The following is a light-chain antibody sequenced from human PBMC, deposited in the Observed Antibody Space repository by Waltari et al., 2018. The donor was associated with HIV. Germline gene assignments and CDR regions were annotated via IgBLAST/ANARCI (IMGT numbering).Light chain of an antibody. CDR1: SSDVGGYNY. CDR3: SSYTSSSTGV. Sequence: QSALTQPASVSGSPGQSITISCTGTSSDVGGYNYVSWYQQHPGKAPKLMIYEVSNRPSGVSNRFSGSKSGNTASLTISGLQAEDEADYYCSSYTSSSTGVFGGGTKLIVL. J-gene: IGLJ3*02. V-gene: IGLV2-14*01. CDR2: EVS.